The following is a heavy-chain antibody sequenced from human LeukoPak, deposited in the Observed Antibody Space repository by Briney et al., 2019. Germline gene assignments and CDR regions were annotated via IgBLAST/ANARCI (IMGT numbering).Heavy chain of an antibody. CDR3: ARLSSSWYGDI. V-gene: IGHV5-51*01. D-gene: IGHD6-13*01. CDR2: IYLGDSDT. J-gene: IGHJ3*02. CDR1: GSSFTSYW. Sequence: GESLQISCKGSGSSFTSYWIAWVRPLPGKGLDWMGIIYLGDSDTRYSPSFQGQVTISADKSISTAYLQWSSLKASDTAMYYSARLSSSWYGDIWGQGTMVTVSS.